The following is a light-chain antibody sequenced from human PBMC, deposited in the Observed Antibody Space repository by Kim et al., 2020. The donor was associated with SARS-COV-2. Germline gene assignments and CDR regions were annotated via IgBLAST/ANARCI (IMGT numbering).Light chain of an antibody. CDR3: LQHNTYPIT. V-gene: IGKV1-17*01. CDR2: GAS. J-gene: IGKJ5*01. Sequence: ASVGYRVTITYRASQDIRNDLGWYQQNPGRAPKRLIYGASSLQSGVPSRFSGSGSGTEFTLTISSLQPEDFATYFCLQHNTYPITFGQGTRLEIK. CDR1: QDIRND.